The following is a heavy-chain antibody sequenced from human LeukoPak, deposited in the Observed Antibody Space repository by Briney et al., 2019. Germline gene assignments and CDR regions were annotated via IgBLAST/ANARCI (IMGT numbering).Heavy chain of an antibody. D-gene: IGHD3-10*01. CDR2: INPSGGST. CDR3: ARDLEGRITMVRGARGVGMDV. V-gene: IGHV1-46*01. CDR1: GYTFTSYY. Sequence: GESLKISCKASGYTFTSYYMHWVRQAPGQGLEWMGIINPSGGSTSYAQKFQGRVTMTRDTSTSTVYMELSSLRSEDTAVYYCARDLEGRITMVRGARGVGMDVWGQGTTVTVSS. J-gene: IGHJ6*02.